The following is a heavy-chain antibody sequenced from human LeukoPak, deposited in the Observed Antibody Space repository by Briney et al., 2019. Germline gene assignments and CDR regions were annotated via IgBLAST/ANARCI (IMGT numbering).Heavy chain of an antibody. J-gene: IGHJ6*02. CDR3: ARDLRCSSTSCYSVYYYYGMDV. D-gene: IGHD2-2*01. CDR1: GFTFSSYG. CDR2: IWYDGSNK. Sequence: GRSLRLSCAASGFTFSSYGMHWVRQAPGKGLEWVAVIWYDGSNKYYADSVKVRFTISRDNSKNTLYLQMNSLRAEDTAVYYCARDLRCSSTSCYSVYYYYGMDVWGQGTTVTVSS. V-gene: IGHV3-33*01.